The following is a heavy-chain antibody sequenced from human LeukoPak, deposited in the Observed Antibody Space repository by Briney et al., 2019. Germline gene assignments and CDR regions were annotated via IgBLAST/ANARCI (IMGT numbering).Heavy chain of an antibody. CDR3: ARGGLVRFDY. CDR2: INHSGST. Sequence: PSETLSLTCAVYGGSFSGSHWSWIRQPPGKGLEWIGEINHSGSTNYNPSLKSRVTISVDTSKNQFSLKLSSVTAADTAVYYCARGGLVRFDYWGQGTLVTVSS. V-gene: IGHV4-34*01. J-gene: IGHJ4*02. CDR1: GGSFSGSH. D-gene: IGHD6-19*01.